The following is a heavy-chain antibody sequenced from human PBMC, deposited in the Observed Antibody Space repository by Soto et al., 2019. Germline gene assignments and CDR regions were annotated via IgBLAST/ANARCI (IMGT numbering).Heavy chain of an antibody. D-gene: IGHD2-2*01. CDR2: IIPILGIA. CDR1: GGTFSSYT. Sequence: QVQLVQSGAEVKKPGSSVKVSCKASGGTFSSYTISWVRQAPGQGLEWMGRIIPILGIANYAQKFQGRVTITAEKSTRTAYMELSSLRSEDTAVYYCARDRGGYCSSTSCHYYYYYYMDVWGKGTTVTVSS. CDR3: ARDRGGYCSSTSCHYYYYYYMDV. J-gene: IGHJ6*03. V-gene: IGHV1-69*08.